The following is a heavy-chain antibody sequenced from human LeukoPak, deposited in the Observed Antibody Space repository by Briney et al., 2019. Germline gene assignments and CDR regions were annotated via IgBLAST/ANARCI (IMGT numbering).Heavy chain of an antibody. CDR3: ARETSESYPDY. V-gene: IGHV1-2*02. Sequence: WASVKASCTASGYTFTGHDMHCVRQAPGQGLEWMGWINPNSGVTNYAQNFQGRVTVTRDTSITTAYMELSRLRSDDTAVYYCARETSESYPDYWGQGTLVTVSS. CDR2: INPNSGVT. J-gene: IGHJ4*02. D-gene: IGHD1-26*01. CDR1: GYTFTGHD.